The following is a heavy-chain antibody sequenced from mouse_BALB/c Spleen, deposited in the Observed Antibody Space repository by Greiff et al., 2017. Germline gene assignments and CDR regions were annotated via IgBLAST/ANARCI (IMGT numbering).Heavy chain of an antibody. V-gene: IGHV1-4*01. J-gene: IGHJ3*01. CDR1: GYTFTSYT. Sequence: QVHVKQSGAELARPGASVKMSCKASGYTFTSYTMHWVKQRPGQGLEWIGYINPSSGYTNYNQKFKDKATLTADKSSSTAYMQLSSLTSEDSAVYYCAREGYYGNSWFAYWGQGTLVTVSA. D-gene: IGHD2-1*01. CDR2: INPSSGYT. CDR3: AREGYYGNSWFAY.